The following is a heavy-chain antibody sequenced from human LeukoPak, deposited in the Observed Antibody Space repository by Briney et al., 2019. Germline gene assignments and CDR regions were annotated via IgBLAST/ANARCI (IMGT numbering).Heavy chain of an antibody. Sequence: GGSLRLSCAASGFTFSSYGMHWVRQAPGKGLEWVAFIRYDGSNKYYADSVKGRFTISRDNSKNTLYLQMNSLRAEDTAVYYCAKDELVMDGSGSCFDYWGQGTLVTASS. D-gene: IGHD3-10*01. J-gene: IGHJ4*02. CDR1: GFTFSSYG. V-gene: IGHV3-30*02. CDR2: IRYDGSNK. CDR3: AKDELVMDGSGSCFDY.